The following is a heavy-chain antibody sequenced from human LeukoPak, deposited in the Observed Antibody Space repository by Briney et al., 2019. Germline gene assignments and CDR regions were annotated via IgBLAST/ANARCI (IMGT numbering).Heavy chain of an antibody. V-gene: IGHV3-9*01. CDR1: GFTFNDYA. J-gene: IGHJ4*02. Sequence: GGSLRLSCAASGFTFNDYAMHWVRQAPGKGLEWVSHISWNSGIVGYADSVKGRFTISRDNSKNTLYLQMNSLRAEDTAVYYCARRAGAYSHPYDYWGQGTLVTVSS. CDR3: ARRAGAYSHPYDY. CDR2: ISWNSGIV. D-gene: IGHD4/OR15-4a*01.